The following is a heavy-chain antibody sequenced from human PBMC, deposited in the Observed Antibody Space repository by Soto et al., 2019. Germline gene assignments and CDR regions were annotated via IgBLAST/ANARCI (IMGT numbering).Heavy chain of an antibody. CDR3: ARDSNYYRADY. CDR2: IMKDGGEK. Sequence: GGSLRLSCATSGFMFSGYWMGWVRQAPGKGLEWVASIMKDGGEKKYADSVRGRFTISRDNAKNSLFLQMNSLRAEDTAVYYCARDSNYYRADYWGQGTLVTVSS. CDR1: GFMFSGYW. V-gene: IGHV3-7*01. J-gene: IGHJ4*02. D-gene: IGHD4-4*01.